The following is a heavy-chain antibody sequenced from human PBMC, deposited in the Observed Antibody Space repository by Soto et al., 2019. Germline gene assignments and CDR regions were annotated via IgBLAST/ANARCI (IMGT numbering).Heavy chain of an antibody. Sequence: TSETLSLTYTVSGGSISSYYWSWIRQPPGKGLEWIGYIYYSGSTNYNPSLKSRVTISVDTSKNQFSLKLSSVTAADTAVYYCARQSYYDFWSGYYSPSYYYYMDVWGKGTTVTVSS. V-gene: IGHV4-59*08. CDR1: GGSISSYY. J-gene: IGHJ6*03. CDR3: ARQSYYDFWSGYYSPSYYYYMDV. CDR2: IYYSGST. D-gene: IGHD3-3*01.